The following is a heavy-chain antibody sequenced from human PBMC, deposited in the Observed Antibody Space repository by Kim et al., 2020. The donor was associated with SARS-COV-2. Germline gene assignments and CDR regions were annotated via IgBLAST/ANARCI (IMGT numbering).Heavy chain of an antibody. J-gene: IGHJ4*01. CDR2: IYYNINA. CDR1: GDSMSDYY. V-gene: IGHV4-59*01. Sequence: SETLSLTCTVSGDSMSDYYWSWIRQSPGKRLEWIAYIYYNINANYHPSLRSRATISVDTSKSQLFLTLTSVTPADTAIYYCARARRGTTTFFDYWGQGSLVAVSS. CDR3: ARARRGTTTFFDY. D-gene: IGHD4-17*01.